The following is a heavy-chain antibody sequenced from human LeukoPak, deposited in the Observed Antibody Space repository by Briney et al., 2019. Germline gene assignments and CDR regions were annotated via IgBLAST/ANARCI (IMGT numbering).Heavy chain of an antibody. J-gene: IGHJ4*02. CDR2: FNPSGGST. CDR1: GYTFTSYY. Sequence: GASVKVSCKSSGYTFTSYYMYWVRQAPGQGLEWMGIFNPSGGSTSYAQRFQGRVTMTRDTSTSTVYMELSSLRSEDTAVYYCARDSGMVRGTVDYWGQGTLVTVSS. V-gene: IGHV1-46*01. CDR3: ARDSGMVRGTVDY. D-gene: IGHD3-10*01.